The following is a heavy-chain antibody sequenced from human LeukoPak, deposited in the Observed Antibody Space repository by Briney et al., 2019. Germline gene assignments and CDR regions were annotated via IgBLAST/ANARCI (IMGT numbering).Heavy chain of an antibody. CDR2: INSYGSST. J-gene: IGHJ4*02. CDR3: SGAQSGRSDYFDY. D-gene: IGHD6-19*01. CDR1: GFTFSSYW. Sequence: GGSLRLSCAASGFTFSSYWMHWVRQAPGKGLVWVSRINSYGSSTSYADSVKGRFTISRDNAKNTLYLQMKSLRAEDTAVYYCSGAQSGRSDYFDYRGQGTLVTVSS. V-gene: IGHV3-74*01.